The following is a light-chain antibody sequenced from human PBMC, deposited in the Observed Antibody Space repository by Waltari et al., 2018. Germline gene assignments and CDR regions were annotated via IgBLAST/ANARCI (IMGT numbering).Light chain of an antibody. Sequence: QSVLTQPPSVSAAPGQKVTLSCSGRSSNIERNSVSWYHQFPGTAPNRLIYDNEKRPPGIPDRFSGCKSGTSATLGITGLQTGDEADYYCGTWDSSLSAVVFGGGTKLTVL. CDR1: SSNIERNS. CDR3: GTWDSSLSAVV. J-gene: IGLJ2*01. V-gene: IGLV1-51*01. CDR2: DNE.